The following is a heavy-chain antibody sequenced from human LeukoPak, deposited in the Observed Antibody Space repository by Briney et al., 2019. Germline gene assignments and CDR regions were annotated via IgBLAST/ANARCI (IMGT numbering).Heavy chain of an antibody. J-gene: IGHJ4*02. CDR2: INPNSGGT. Sequence: ASVMVSCKASGYSFTGYYMHWVRQAPGQGLEWMGWINPNSGGTNYAQKFQGRVTMTRDTSISTAYMELSRLRCDDTAVYYCARAQSLWFGESGDYWGQGTLVTVSS. V-gene: IGHV1-2*02. D-gene: IGHD3-10*01. CDR1: GYSFTGYY. CDR3: ARAQSLWFGESGDY.